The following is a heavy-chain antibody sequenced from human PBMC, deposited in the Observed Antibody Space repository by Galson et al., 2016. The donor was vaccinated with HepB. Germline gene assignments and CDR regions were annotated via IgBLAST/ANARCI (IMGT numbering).Heavy chain of an antibody. Sequence: PALVKPTQTLTLTCTFSGFSLSTSGVGVGWIRQPPGKALEWLALIYWADDKRYSPSLKSRLTITKDTSKNQVVLTMTNMDPVDTATYYCAHSVTFGGVARRFDYWGQGTLVTVSS. CDR1: GFSLSTSGVG. CDR3: AHSVTFGGVARRFDY. CDR2: IYWADDK. D-gene: IGHD3-16*01. V-gene: IGHV2-5*02. J-gene: IGHJ4*02.